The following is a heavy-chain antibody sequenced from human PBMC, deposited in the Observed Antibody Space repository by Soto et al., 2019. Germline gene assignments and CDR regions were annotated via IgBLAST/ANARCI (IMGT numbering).Heavy chain of an antibody. J-gene: IGHJ3*02. Sequence: QVQLVQSGAEVKKPGSSVKVSCKASGGTFSSYTISWVRQAPGQGLEWMGRIIPILGIANYAQKFQGRVTITADKSTSTAYMELSSLRSEDTAVYYCASDPYYGSGSAYPRDAFDIWGQGTMVTVSS. CDR1: GGTFSSYT. D-gene: IGHD3-10*01. CDR2: IIPILGIA. V-gene: IGHV1-69*02. CDR3: ASDPYYGSGSAYPRDAFDI.